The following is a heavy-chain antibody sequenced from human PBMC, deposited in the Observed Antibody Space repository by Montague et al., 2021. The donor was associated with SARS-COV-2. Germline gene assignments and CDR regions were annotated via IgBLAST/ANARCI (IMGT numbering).Heavy chain of an antibody. CDR3: ARDQYVFAWIWYRMDY. D-gene: IGHD5-12*01. J-gene: IGHJ6*02. V-gene: IGHV4-34*01. Sequence: SETLSLTCAVYGGSFSTYYWAWIRQPPGKGLEWIGNTNHSGNTNYNPSLKSRVSISVDTSSSQFSLYLTSVTAADAAVYYCARDQYVFAWIWYRMDYWGRGTTVTVSS. CDR2: TNHSGNT. CDR1: GGSFSTYY.